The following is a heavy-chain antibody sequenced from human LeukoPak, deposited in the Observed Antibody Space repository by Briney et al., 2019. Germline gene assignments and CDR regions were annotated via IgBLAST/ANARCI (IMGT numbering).Heavy chain of an antibody. CDR3: ARDSPPDYYEATGGAFDI. CDR2: ISAYNGNT. CDR1: GYTFTSYG. J-gene: IGHJ3*02. D-gene: IGHD3-22*01. V-gene: IGHV1-18*01. Sequence: ASVKVSCKASGYTFTSYGISWVRQAPGQGLEWMGWISAYNGNTNYAQKLQGRVTMTTDTSTSTAYMELRSLRSDDTAVYYCARDSPPDYYEATGGAFDIWGQGTMVTVSS.